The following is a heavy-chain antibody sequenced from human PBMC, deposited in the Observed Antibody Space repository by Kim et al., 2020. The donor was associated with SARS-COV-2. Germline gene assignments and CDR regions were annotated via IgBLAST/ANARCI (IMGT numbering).Heavy chain of an antibody. V-gene: IGHV1-24*01. CDR3: ATAKAAQGAFDI. CDR1: GYTLTELS. Sequence: ASVKVSCKVSGYTLTELSMHWVRQAPGKGLEWMGGFDPEDGETIYAQKFQGRVTMTEDTSTDTAYMELSSLRSEDTAVYYCATAKAAQGAFDIWGQGTMVTVSS. CDR2: FDPEDGET. J-gene: IGHJ3*02.